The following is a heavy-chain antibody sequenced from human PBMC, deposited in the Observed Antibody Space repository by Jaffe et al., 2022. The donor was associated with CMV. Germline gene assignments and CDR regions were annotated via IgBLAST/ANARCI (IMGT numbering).Heavy chain of an antibody. J-gene: IGHJ2*01. Sequence: QVQLVQSGTEVKKPGASVKVSCKASGYTFTGYYIHWLRQAPGQGLEWMGWINPENGATNYAQKFQGRVTMTRDTSTSTAYMGLSRLTSDDTALYYCARDPAPSGHWYFDLWGRATLVTVSS. CDR2: INPENGAT. CDR3: ARDPAPSGHWYFDL. V-gene: IGHV1-2*02. D-gene: IGHD3-10*01. CDR1: GYTFTGYY.